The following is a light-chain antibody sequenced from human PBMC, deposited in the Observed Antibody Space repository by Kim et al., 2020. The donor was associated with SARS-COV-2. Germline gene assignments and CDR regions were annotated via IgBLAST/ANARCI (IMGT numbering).Light chain of an antibody. CDR3: QQYNSYSRT. V-gene: IGKV1-5*03. CDR2: KAS. Sequence: ASGGARVTFTCRASQSISDRLAWYQQRPGKAPNLLIYKASTLEYGVPSRFSGSGSGTEFTLTITSLQPDDFATYYGQQYNSYSRTFGQGTKVYIK. CDR1: QSISDR. J-gene: IGKJ1*01.